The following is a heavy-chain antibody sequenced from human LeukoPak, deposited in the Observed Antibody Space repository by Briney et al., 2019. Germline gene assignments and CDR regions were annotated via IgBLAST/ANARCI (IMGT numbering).Heavy chain of an antibody. CDR2: ISDSGGST. CDR3: AKRGVVIRVILVGFHKEAYYFDS. V-gene: IGHV3-23*01. J-gene: IGHJ4*02. CDR1: GITLSNYG. Sequence: GGSLKLSCAVSGITLSNYGMSWVRQAPGKGLEWVAGISDSGGSTNYADSVKGRFTISRDNPKNTLYLQMNSLRAEDTAVYFCAKRGVVIRVILVGFHKEAYYFDSWGQGALVTVSS. D-gene: IGHD3-22*01.